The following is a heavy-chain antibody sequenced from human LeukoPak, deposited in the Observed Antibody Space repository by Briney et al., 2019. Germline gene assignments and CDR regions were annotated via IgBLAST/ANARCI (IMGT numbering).Heavy chain of an antibody. CDR1: GFTFSSHA. D-gene: IGHD6-13*01. Sequence: GRSLRLSYAASGFTFSSHAMSWVRQAPGKGLEWVSAISGSGGVTYYADSVKGRFTISSGNSKNTLYLQMSSLRADDAAVYYCAKIAWSSWYADYWGQGTLVTVSS. V-gene: IGHV3-23*01. CDR2: ISGSGGVT. J-gene: IGHJ4*02. CDR3: AKIAWSSWYADY.